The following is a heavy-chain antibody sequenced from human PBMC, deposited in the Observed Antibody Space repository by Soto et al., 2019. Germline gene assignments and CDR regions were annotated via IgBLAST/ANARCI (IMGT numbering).Heavy chain of an antibody. CDR2: SYWDDDK. Sequence: QITLKESGPTLVKPTQTLTLTCTFSGFSLSTTGVGVGWIRQPPGKALEWLALSYWDDDKRYSPSLKSRLTITKDPSKNQVVLTMTNMDPLDTATYYCAHSDYIRPLDSWGQGTLVTVSS. D-gene: IGHD4-17*01. V-gene: IGHV2-5*02. J-gene: IGHJ4*02. CDR3: AHSDYIRPLDS. CDR1: GFSLSTTGVG.